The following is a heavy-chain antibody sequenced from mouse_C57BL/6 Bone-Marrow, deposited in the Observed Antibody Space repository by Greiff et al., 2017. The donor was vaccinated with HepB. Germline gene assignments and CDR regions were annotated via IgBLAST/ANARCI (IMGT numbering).Heavy chain of an antibody. V-gene: IGHV5-2*01. CDR1: EYEFPSHD. Sequence: EVKVVESGGGLVQPGESLKLSCESNEYEFPSHDMSWVRKTPEKRLELVAAINSDGGSTYYPDTMERRFIISRDNTKKTLYLQMSSLRSEDTALYYCARHHYYGSSYDYAMDYWGQGTSVTVSS. CDR2: INSDGGST. CDR3: ARHHYYGSSYDYAMDY. J-gene: IGHJ4*01. D-gene: IGHD1-1*01.